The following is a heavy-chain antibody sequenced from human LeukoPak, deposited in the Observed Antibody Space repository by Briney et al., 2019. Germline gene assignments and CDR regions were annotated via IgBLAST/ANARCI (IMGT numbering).Heavy chain of an antibody. D-gene: IGHD6-13*01. J-gene: IGHJ4*02. CDR2: INPNSGGT. CDR3: ASPIAAAGFFDY. Sequence: ASVKVSCKASGYTFTGYYMHWVRQAPGQGLEWMGWINPNSGGTNYAQKFQGRVTMTRDTSISTAYMELGRLRSDDTAVYYCASPIAAAGFFDYWGQGTLVTVSS. V-gene: IGHV1-2*02. CDR1: GYTFTGYY.